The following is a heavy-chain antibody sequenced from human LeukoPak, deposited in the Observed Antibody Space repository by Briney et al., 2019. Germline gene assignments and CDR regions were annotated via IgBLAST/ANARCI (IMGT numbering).Heavy chain of an antibody. CDR2: IDPSGGST. CDR1: RYTFSTYY. V-gene: IGHV1-46*01. Sequence: ASVKVSCKASRYTFSTYYMHWVRQAPGQGLEWMGVIDPSGGSTNYARKFQGRVTMTSDTSTSTVYMELSSLRSEDTAVYYCARGFCSGGSCYSYDYWGQGTLVTVSS. CDR3: ARGFCSGGSCYSYDY. D-gene: IGHD2-15*01. J-gene: IGHJ4*02.